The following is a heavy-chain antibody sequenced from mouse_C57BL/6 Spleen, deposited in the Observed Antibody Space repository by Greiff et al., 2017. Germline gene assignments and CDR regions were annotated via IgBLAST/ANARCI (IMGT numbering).Heavy chain of an antibody. CDR1: GYTFTSYW. J-gene: IGHJ2*01. D-gene: IGHD1-1*01. V-gene: IGHV1-69*01. CDR2: IDPSVSYT. Sequence: VQLQQSGAELVMPGASVKLSCKASGYTFTSYWLHWVKQRPGQGLEWIGEIDPSVSYTNYNQTFKGKSTLPVNQSSSSDYMQLSSLTSEDSAVYYCAEGDYSCSLDYWGQGTTLTVAS. CDR3: AEGDYSCSLDY.